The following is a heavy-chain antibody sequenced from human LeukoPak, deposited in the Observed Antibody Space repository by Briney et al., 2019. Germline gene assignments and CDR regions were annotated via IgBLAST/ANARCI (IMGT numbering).Heavy chain of an antibody. V-gene: IGHV1-18*01. D-gene: IGHD4-17*01. CDR1: GYTFTNYG. CDR2: ISTYNGNN. CDR3: ARTSTVSFDY. J-gene: IGHJ4*02. Sequence: ASVRVSCKASGYTFTNYGISWVRQAPGQGLEWMGWISTYNGNNNYAQKFQGRVTMTKDISASTAYMELRSLTSDDTAAYYCARTSTVSFDYWGQGPLVTVSS.